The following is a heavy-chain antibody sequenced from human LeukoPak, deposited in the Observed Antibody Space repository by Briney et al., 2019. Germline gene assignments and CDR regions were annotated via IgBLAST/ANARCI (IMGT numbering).Heavy chain of an antibody. V-gene: IGHV1-69*13. J-gene: IGHJ5*02. CDR2: IIPIFGTA. Sequence: SVKVSCKASGGTFSSYAISWVRQAPGQGIEWMGGIIPIFGTANYAQKFQGRVTITADESTSTAYMELSSLRSEDTAVYYCARSQTYYYGSGSPHNWFDPWGQGTLVTVSS. CDR3: ARSQTYYYGSGSPHNWFDP. D-gene: IGHD3-10*01. CDR1: GGTFSSYA.